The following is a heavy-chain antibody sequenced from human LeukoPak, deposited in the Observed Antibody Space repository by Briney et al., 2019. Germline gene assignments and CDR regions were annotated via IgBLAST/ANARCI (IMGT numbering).Heavy chain of an antibody. CDR3: ARGQNIYDSSGYLYYFDY. V-gene: IGHV4-4*07. CDR1: GGSISSYY. Sequence: SETLSLTCTVSGGSISSYYRSWIRQPAGKGLEWIGRIYTSGSTNYNPSLKSRVTMSVDTSKNQFSLKLSSVTAADTAVYYCARGQNIYDSSGYLYYFDYWGQGALVTVSS. D-gene: IGHD3-22*01. J-gene: IGHJ4*02. CDR2: IYTSGST.